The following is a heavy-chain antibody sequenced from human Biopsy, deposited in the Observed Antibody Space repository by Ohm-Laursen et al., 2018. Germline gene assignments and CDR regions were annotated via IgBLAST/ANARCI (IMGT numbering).Heavy chain of an antibody. Sequence: SSLRLSCTASGFTFSNYGMHWVRQAPGKGLKWVAVIWYDGSKKYYADSVKGRFTISRDNSKNTLYLQINTLTLEDTAFYYCARGLSSGWYGYFDVWGRGTLVTVSS. V-gene: IGHV3-33*01. D-gene: IGHD6-19*01. CDR3: ARGLSSGWYGYFDV. CDR1: GFTFSNYG. J-gene: IGHJ2*01. CDR2: IWYDGSKK.